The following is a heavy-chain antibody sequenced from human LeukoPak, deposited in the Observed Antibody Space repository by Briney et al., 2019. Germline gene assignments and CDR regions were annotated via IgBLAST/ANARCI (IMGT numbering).Heavy chain of an antibody. J-gene: IGHJ4*02. CDR2: INAGNGNT. D-gene: IGHD5-12*01. CDR1: GYTFTSYA. CDR3: AREGTWLRTFDY. V-gene: IGHV1-3*01. Sequence: ASVKVSCKASGYTFTSYAMHWVRQAPGQRLEWMGWINAGNGNTKYSQKFQGRVTITRDTSASTAYMELSSLRSEDTAVYYCAREGTWLRTFDYWGQGTLVTVSS.